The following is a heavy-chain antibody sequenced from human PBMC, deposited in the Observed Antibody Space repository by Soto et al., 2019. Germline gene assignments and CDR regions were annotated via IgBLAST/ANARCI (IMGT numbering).Heavy chain of an antibody. D-gene: IGHD3-16*02. Sequence: SETLSLTCTVSGGSISSYYWSWIRQPPGKGLEWIGYIYYSGSTNYNPSLKSRVTISVDTSKNQFSLKLSSVTAADTAVYYCARQNYGYVWGSYRYTVPRPFDYWGQGTLVTVSS. CDR3: ARQNYGYVWGSYRYTVPRPFDY. V-gene: IGHV4-59*08. CDR1: GGSISSYY. CDR2: IYYSGST. J-gene: IGHJ4*02.